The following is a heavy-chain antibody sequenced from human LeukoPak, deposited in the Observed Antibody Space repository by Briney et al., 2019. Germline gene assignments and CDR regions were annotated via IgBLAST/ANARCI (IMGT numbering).Heavy chain of an antibody. V-gene: IGHV3-30*03. D-gene: IGHD4-17*01. J-gene: IGHJ3*02. CDR1: GFTFSNYG. Sequence: GRSLRLSCAASGFTFSNYGIHWVRQAPGKGLEWVAVISYDGNNKYSADSVKGQFTISRDNSKNTLYLQVNSLRPEDTAVYYCATVYDDYEAFDIWGQGTMVTVSS. CDR2: ISYDGNNK. CDR3: ATVYDDYEAFDI.